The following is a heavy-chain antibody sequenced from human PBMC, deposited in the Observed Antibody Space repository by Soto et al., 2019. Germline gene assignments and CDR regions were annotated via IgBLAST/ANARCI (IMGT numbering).Heavy chain of an antibody. J-gene: IGHJ3*02. CDR2: ISGSGGST. CDR1: GFTFSSYA. V-gene: IGHV3-23*01. CDR3: EKDRSPKLRCFDAFDI. Sequence: EVQLLESGGGLVQPGGSLRLSCAASGFTFSSYAMSWVRQAPGKGLEWVSAISGSGGSTYYADSVKGRFTISRDNSKNTLYLQMTSLRAEDTAVYYCEKDRSPKLRCFDAFDIWGQGTMVTVSS. D-gene: IGHD3-3*01.